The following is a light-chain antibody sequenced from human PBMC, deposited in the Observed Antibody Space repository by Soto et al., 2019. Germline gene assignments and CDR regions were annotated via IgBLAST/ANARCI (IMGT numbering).Light chain of an antibody. CDR2: DVS. CDR3: SSYTRSSTLYV. Sequence: QSALTQPASVSGSPGQSMTISCTGTSSDVGGYNYVSWYQQHPGKAPKLMIYDVSNRPSGVSNRFSGSKSGNTASLTISGLQPEDQADYYCSSYTRSSTLYVFGTGTKVTVL. V-gene: IGLV2-14*01. CDR1: SSDVGGYNY. J-gene: IGLJ1*01.